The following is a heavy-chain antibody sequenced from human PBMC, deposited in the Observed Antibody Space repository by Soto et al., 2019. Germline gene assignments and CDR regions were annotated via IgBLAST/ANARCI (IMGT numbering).Heavy chain of an antibody. Sequence: WETLSLTCTVSGGSISSYYWSWIRQPAGKGLEWIGRIYTSGSTNYNPSLKSRVTMSVDTSKNQFSLKLSSVTAADTAVYYCARDLHYDFWSGYPRNYYYGMDVWGQGTTVTVSS. J-gene: IGHJ6*02. V-gene: IGHV4-4*07. CDR3: ARDLHYDFWSGYPRNYYYGMDV. D-gene: IGHD3-3*01. CDR2: IYTSGST. CDR1: GGSISSYY.